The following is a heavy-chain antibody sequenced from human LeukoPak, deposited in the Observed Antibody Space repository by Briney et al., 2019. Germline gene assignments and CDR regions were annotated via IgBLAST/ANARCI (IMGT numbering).Heavy chain of an antibody. J-gene: IGHJ4*02. CDR2: ISNDGNNK. V-gene: IGHV3-30*18. CDR1: GFTFSSYE. Sequence: GGSLRLSCAASGFTFSSYEMNWVRQAPGKGLEWVAAISNDGNNKFYADSVKGRFTISRDNPKNTMNLQMNSLRAEDTAVYYCAKGGGVIGRSYYFDYWGQGTLVAVSS. D-gene: IGHD2-8*02. CDR3: AKGGGVIGRSYYFDY.